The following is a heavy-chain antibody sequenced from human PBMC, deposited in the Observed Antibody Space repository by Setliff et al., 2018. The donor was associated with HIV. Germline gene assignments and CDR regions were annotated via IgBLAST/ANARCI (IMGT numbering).Heavy chain of an antibody. D-gene: IGHD3-10*01. CDR1: GFTFNSYW. J-gene: IGHJ6*02. V-gene: IGHV3-49*04. CDR3: AREGLWAGKLSVSYGMDV. CDR2: IRSKAYGGTT. Sequence: PGGSLRLSCAASGFTFNSYWMHWVRQAPGKGLMWVGFIRSKAYGGTTEYAASVKGRFTISRDDSKSIAYLQMDSLKTEDTAVYFCAREGLWAGKLSVSYGMDVWGQGTTVTVSS.